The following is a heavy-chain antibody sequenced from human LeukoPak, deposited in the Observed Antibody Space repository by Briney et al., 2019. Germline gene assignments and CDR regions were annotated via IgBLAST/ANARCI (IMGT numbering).Heavy chain of an antibody. CDR3: AKDISYGGNNWFDS. CDR2: ISGDAAGHT. D-gene: IGHD4-23*01. V-gene: IGHV3-43*02. J-gene: IGHJ5*01. Sequence: GGSLRLSCVASGFTFENYAMLWVRQPPGKGLEWVSLISGDAAGHTYYAESVKGRFTISRDNSKNALYLQMNGLTTEDTALYYCAKDISYGGNNWFDSWGQGTLVTVSS. CDR1: GFTFENYA.